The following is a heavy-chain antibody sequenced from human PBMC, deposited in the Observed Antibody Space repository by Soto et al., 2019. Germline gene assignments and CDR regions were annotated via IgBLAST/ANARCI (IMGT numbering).Heavy chain of an antibody. CDR2: IHHSGSI. CDR1: GGSISSDYYH. CDR3: VREDDVGATLDV. V-gene: IGHV4-30-4*08. J-gene: IGHJ6*02. Sequence: QVQLQQSGPGLVKPSQTLSLTCTVSGGSISSDYYHWTWIRQSPERGLEWIGYIHHSGSILYNQSLKRRVPMSVDTSKNQCSLHLSSATAADTAVYFCVREDDVGATLDVWGQETTVTVS. D-gene: IGHD1-1*01.